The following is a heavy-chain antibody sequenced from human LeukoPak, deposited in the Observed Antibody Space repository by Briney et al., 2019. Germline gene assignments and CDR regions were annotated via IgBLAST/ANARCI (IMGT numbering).Heavy chain of an antibody. Sequence: SETVSLTCTVSGGSLSRSSYYWGWIRQPPGKGLEWIGSIYYSGSTYYNPSLKSRVTISIDTSRNQFSLNLSSVTAADMAVYYCARPASSGWYPFDYWGQGTLVTVSS. V-gene: IGHV4-39*01. CDR1: GGSLSRSSYY. D-gene: IGHD6-19*01. J-gene: IGHJ4*02. CDR3: ARPASSGWYPFDY. CDR2: IYYSGST.